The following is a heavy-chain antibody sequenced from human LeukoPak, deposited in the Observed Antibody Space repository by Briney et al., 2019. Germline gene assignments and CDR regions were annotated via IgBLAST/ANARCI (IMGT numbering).Heavy chain of an antibody. V-gene: IGHV4-39*07. J-gene: IGHJ4*02. CDR3: ARGGSLGVYSPR. D-gene: IGHD5/OR15-5a*01. Sequence: KPSETLSLTCTVSGGSISSSSYYWGWIRQPPGKGLEWIGSIYYSGSTYYNPSLKSRVTISVDTSKNQFSLKLSSVTAADTAVYYCARGGSLGVYSPRWGQGTLVTVSS. CDR1: GGSISSSSYY. CDR2: IYYSGST.